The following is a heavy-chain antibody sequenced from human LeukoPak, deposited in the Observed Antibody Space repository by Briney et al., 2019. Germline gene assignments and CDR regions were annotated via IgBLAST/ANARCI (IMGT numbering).Heavy chain of an antibody. CDR1: GFTFSNYA. J-gene: IGHJ4*02. CDR2: ISYDGSNK. D-gene: IGHD3-10*01. CDR3: TKGESVGVGVGEFPLDF. V-gene: IGHV3-30-3*02. Sequence: GGSLRLSCAASGFTFSNYAMDWVRQAPGKGLEWVALISYDGSNKYYADSVKGRFAISRDNSKSTLYLQMNSLRVEDTAVYYCTKGESVGVGVGEFPLDFWGQGTLVTVSS.